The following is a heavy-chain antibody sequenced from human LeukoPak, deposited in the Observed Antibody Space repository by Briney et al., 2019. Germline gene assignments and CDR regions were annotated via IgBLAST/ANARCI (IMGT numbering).Heavy chain of an antibody. V-gene: IGHV3-15*01. CDR2: IKSNGDGGTT. Sequence: PGGSLRLSCTPSGFTFSNAWMSWVRQAPRKGLWWIGRIKSNGDGGTTEFAARVKGRFTISRDDSKNTLYLQMNSLKTKHTAIYYGAADGNGQTTSCYWGQGALVTVSS. CDR3: AADGNGQTTSCY. J-gene: IGHJ4*02. CDR1: GFTFSNAW. D-gene: IGHD4-17*01.